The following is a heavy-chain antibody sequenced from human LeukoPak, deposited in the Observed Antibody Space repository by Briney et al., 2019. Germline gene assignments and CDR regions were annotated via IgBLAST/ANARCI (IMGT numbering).Heavy chain of an antibody. CDR2: IYHSGST. J-gene: IGHJ4*02. V-gene: IGHV4-30-2*01. D-gene: IGHD6-13*01. Sequence: PSETLSLTCAVSGGSISSGGYSWSWIRQPAGKGLEWIGYIYHSGSTYYNPSLKSRVTISVDRSKNQFSLKLSSVTTADTAVYYCASPSSSWSDSYPALPSWGQGTLVTVSS. CDR3: ASPSSSWSDSYPALPS. CDR1: GGSISSGGYS.